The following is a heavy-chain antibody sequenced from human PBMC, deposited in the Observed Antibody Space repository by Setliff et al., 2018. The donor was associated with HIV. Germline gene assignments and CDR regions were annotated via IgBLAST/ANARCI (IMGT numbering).Heavy chain of an antibody. CDR2: IHFSGST. CDR3: ARPSLGIGGGALFDY. CDR1: GASVNTNNYY. Sequence: SETLSLTCTVSGASVNTNNYYWGWIRQPPGKGLEWIGNIHFSGSTYYSPSLRSRVTIYVGTSKGQFFLSLSSVTAADTAVYFCARPSLGIGGGALFDYWGQGILVTVSS. V-gene: IGHV4-39*01. D-gene: IGHD7-27*01. J-gene: IGHJ4*02.